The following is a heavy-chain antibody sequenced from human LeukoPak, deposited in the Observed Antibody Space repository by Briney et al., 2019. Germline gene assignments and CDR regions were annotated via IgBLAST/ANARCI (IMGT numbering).Heavy chain of an antibody. CDR3: ARVAKSRDIVVVPAAMGWFDP. Sequence: GESLKISCKGSGYSLTSYWIGWVRQMPGKGLEWMGIIYPGDSDTRYSPSFQGQVTISADKSISTAYLQWSSLKASDTAMYYCARVAKSRDIVVVPAAMGWFDPWGQGTLVTVSS. J-gene: IGHJ5*02. V-gene: IGHV5-51*01. CDR2: IYPGDSDT. D-gene: IGHD2-2*01. CDR1: GYSLTSYW.